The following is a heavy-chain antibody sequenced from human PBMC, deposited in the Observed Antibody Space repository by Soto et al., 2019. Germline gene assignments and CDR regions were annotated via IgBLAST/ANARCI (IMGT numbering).Heavy chain of an antibody. Sequence: GASVKVSCKASGFTFTSSAMQWVRQARGQRLEWIGWIVVGSGNTNYAQKFQERVTITRDMSTSTAYMELSSLRSEDTAVYYCAAGSRFLEWSTNYYYYMDVWGKGTTVTVSS. CDR3: AAGSRFLEWSTNYYYYMDV. V-gene: IGHV1-58*02. CDR2: IVVGSGNT. CDR1: GFTFTSSA. J-gene: IGHJ6*03. D-gene: IGHD3-3*01.